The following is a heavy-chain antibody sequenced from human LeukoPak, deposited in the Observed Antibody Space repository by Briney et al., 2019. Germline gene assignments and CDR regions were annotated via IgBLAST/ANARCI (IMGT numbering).Heavy chain of an antibody. D-gene: IGHD6-6*01. CDR2: IYHSGST. J-gene: IGHJ4*02. CDR1: GGSISSGGYS. V-gene: IGHV4-30-2*01. Sequence: KPSQTLSLTCAVSGGSISSGGYSWSWIRQPPGKGLEWIGYIYHSGSTYYNPPLKSRVTISVDRSKNQFSLKLSSVTAADTAVYYCARGSSSFFDYWGQGTLVTVSS. CDR3: ARGSSSFFDY.